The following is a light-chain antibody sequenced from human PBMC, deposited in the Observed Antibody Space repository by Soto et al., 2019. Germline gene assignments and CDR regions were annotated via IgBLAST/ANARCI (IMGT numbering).Light chain of an antibody. CDR1: SSNIGSNT. J-gene: IGLJ2*01. V-gene: IGLV1-44*01. Sequence: QSVLTQPPSASGTPGQRVTISCSGSSSNIGSNTVNWYQQLPGTAPKLLIYSNNQRPSGVPDRFSGSKSGTSASLAISGLQSEDEADYYCAVWDDSLVVFGGGTKLTVL. CDR2: SNN. CDR3: AVWDDSLVV.